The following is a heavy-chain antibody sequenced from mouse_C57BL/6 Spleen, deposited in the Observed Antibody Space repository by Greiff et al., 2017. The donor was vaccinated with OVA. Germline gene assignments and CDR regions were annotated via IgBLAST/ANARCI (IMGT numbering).Heavy chain of an antibody. CDR2: ISDGGSYT. CDR3: ARDLAY. CDR1: GFTFSSYA. V-gene: IGHV5-4*01. Sequence: EVQLVESGGGLVKPGGSLKLSCAASGFTFSSYAMSWVRQTPEKRPEWVATISDGGSYTYYPDYVKGRFTISRDNAKNNLYLQMSHLKSEDTAMYYCARDLAYWGQGTLVTVSA. J-gene: IGHJ3*01.